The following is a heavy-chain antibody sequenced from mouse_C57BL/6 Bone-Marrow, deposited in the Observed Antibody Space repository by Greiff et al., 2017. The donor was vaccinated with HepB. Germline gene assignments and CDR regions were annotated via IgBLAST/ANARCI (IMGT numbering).Heavy chain of an antibody. CDR3: VRDGYSWFAY. Sequence: EVQVVESGGGLVQPKGSLKLSCAASGFSFNTYAMNWVRQAPGKGLEWVARIRSKSNNYATYYADSVKDRFTISRDDSESMLYLQMNNLKTEDTAMYYCVRDGYSWFAYWGQGTLVTVSA. V-gene: IGHV10-1*01. CDR1: GFSFNTYA. CDR2: IRSKSNNYAT. J-gene: IGHJ3*01. D-gene: IGHD2-3*01.